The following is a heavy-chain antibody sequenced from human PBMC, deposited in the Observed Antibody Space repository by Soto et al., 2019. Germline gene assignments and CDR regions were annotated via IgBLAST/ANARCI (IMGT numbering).Heavy chain of an antibody. Sequence: VGSLRLSCVASGFIVSSNQMSWVRQAPGKGLEWVSVIYSGHTTYYADSVEGRFTISRDDSKNTLYLQMDSLRVEDTAVYYCVRGPSDHKLRLVEWPYGDYWGQGALVTVSS. D-gene: IGHD3-3*01. CDR3: VRGPSDHKLRLVEWPYGDY. CDR2: IYSGHTT. CDR1: GFIVSSNQ. V-gene: IGHV3-53*01. J-gene: IGHJ4*02.